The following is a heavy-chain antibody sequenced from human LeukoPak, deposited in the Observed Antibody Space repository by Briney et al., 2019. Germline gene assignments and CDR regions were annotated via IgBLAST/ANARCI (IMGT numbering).Heavy chain of an antibody. CDR2: IYHSGST. V-gene: IGHV4-4*02. CDR1: GGFISSSDW. Sequence: PSETLSLTCAVSGGFISSSDWWTWVRQPPGKGLEWIGEIYHSGSTNYNPSLKSRVTISLDKSKNQFSLNLSFVTAADTAVYYCARRQDTSGWFYFDYWGQGALVTVSS. CDR3: ARRQDTSGWFYFDY. D-gene: IGHD6-19*01. J-gene: IGHJ4*02.